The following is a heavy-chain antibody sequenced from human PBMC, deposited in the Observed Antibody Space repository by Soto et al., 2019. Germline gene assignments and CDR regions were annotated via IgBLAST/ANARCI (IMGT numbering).Heavy chain of an antibody. CDR1: GLNFNNAW. Sequence: EVHLVESGGDLVQPGGPLSLTCVVSGLNFNNAWMNWVRQAPGKGLEWVANINPDGSAEGYVHSVRGRFTISRDNAKHSLYLQMNSLRAEDTAVYYCGREKWLQPDYWGQGTLVTVSS. J-gene: IGHJ4*02. CDR2: INPDGSAE. V-gene: IGHV3-7*04. D-gene: IGHD5-12*01. CDR3: GREKWLQPDY.